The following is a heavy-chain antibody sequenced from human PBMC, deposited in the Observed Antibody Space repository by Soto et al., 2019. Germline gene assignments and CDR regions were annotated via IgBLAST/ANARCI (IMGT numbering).Heavy chain of an antibody. CDR2: ISGSGGST. CDR1: GFTFSSYA. CDR3: AKVQFFDWLPLPPPHFDY. Sequence: EVQLLESGGGLVQPGGSLRLSCAASGFTFSSYAMSWVRQAPGKGLEWVSAISGSGGSTYYADSVKGRFTISRDNSKNSLYLQMNSLRAEYTVVYDCAKVQFFDWLPLPPPHFDYWGQGTLVTVSS. V-gene: IGHV3-23*01. J-gene: IGHJ4*02. D-gene: IGHD3-9*01.